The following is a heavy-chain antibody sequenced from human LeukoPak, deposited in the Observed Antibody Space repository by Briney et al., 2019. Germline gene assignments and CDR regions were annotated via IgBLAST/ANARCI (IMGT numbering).Heavy chain of an antibody. CDR2: ISGSGGST. D-gene: IGHD3-16*02. CDR3: AKRGPYDYVWGSYRSTNTHYFDY. Sequence: GGSLRLSCAASGFTFGSYAMSWVRQAPGKGLEWVSAISGSGGSTYYADSVKGRFTISRDNSKNTLYLQMNSLRAEDTAVYYCAKRGPYDYVWGSYRSTNTHYFDYWGQGTPVTVSS. J-gene: IGHJ4*02. CDR1: GFTFGSYA. V-gene: IGHV3-23*01.